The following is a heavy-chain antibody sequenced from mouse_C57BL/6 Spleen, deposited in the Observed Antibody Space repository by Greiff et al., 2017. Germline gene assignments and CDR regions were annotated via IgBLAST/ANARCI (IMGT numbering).Heavy chain of an antibody. Sequence: QVQLQQPGAELVKPGASVKLSCKASGYTFTSYWMHWVKQRPGQGLEWIGMIHPNSGSTNYNEKFKSKATLTVDKSSSTAYMQLSSLTSEDSAVYYCAREGAQSRFAYWGQGTLVTVSA. J-gene: IGHJ3*01. CDR3: AREGAQSRFAY. CDR1: GYTFTSYW. CDR2: IHPNSGST. V-gene: IGHV1-64*01.